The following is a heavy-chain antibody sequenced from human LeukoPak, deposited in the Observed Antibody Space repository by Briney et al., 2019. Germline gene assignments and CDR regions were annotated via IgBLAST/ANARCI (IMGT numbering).Heavy chain of an antibody. CDR3: ARGSIVVVPAANYHDWFDP. CDR1: GYTFTSYD. V-gene: IGHV1-8*01. D-gene: IGHD2-2*01. J-gene: IGHJ5*02. Sequence: ASVKVSCKASGYTFTSYDINWVRQATGQGLEWMGWMNPNSGNTGYAQKFQGRVTMTRNTSISTAYMELSSLRSEDTAVYYCARGSIVVVPAANYHDWFDPWGQGTLVTVSS. CDR2: MNPNSGNT.